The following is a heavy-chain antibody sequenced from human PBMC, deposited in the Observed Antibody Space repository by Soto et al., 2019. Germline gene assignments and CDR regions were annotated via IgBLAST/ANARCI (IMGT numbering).Heavy chain of an antibody. Sequence: QITLKESGPTLVKPTQTLTLTCTFSGFSLTTSQVGVGWIRQPPGKALEWLALIYWDDDKRYSPSLKDRLTITKDTSKNQVILTMTNMDPLDTATYYCAHAPHLGKFDYWGQGSLVTVSS. V-gene: IGHV2-5*02. CDR3: AHAPHLGKFDY. CDR2: IYWDDDK. J-gene: IGHJ4*02. D-gene: IGHD3-16*01. CDR1: GFSLTTSQVG.